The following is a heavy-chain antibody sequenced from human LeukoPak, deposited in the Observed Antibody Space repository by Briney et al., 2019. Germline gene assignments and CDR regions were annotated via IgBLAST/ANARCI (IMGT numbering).Heavy chain of an antibody. V-gene: IGHV1-69*04. CDR2: IIPILGIA. CDR1: GGTFSSYA. CDR3: VATVGATTTYYFEY. Sequence: ASVKVSCKASGGTFSSYAISWVRQAPGQGREWMGRIIPILGIANYAQKFQGRVTITADKSTSTAYMELSSLRSEDTAVYYCVATVGATTTYYFEYWGQGTLVTVSS. D-gene: IGHD1-26*01. J-gene: IGHJ4*02.